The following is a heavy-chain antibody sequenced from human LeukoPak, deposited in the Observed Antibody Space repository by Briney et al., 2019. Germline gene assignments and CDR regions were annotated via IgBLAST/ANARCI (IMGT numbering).Heavy chain of an antibody. CDR1: GFTVSSNY. Sequence: GGSLRLSCAASGFTVSSNYMSWVRQAPGKGLEWVSGISWDRGTTGYGDSVKGRFTISRDNAKNTLYLQMSSLRAEDTALYYCAKASNYDYLWGSQQIGYYFDHWGRGILVTVSS. CDR2: ISWDRGTT. CDR3: AKASNYDYLWGSQQIGYYFDH. V-gene: IGHV3-9*01. J-gene: IGHJ4*02. D-gene: IGHD3-16*01.